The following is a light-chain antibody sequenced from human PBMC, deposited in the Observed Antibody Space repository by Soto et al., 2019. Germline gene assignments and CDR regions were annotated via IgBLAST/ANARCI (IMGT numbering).Light chain of an antibody. J-gene: IGKJ1*01. V-gene: IGKV3-20*01. CDR2: GAS. CDR1: QRVISRY. CDR3: QYYGDSPRS. Sequence: ELVLTQSPCTLSLSPGARATLSCRASQRVISRYFAWYQKKPGQPPMLLIYGASTRATGIPDRFGGSGSETDFTLTISSLDPDDFAVYHCQYYGDSPRSFGQGTKVEVK.